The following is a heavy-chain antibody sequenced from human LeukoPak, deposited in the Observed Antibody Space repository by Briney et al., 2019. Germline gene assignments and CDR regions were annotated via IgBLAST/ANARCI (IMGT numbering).Heavy chain of an antibody. V-gene: IGHV1-18*01. J-gene: IGHJ4*02. CDR1: GYTFTSYG. D-gene: IGHD1-26*01. Sequence: GASVKVSCKASGYTFTSYGISWVRQAPGQGLEWMGWISAYNGNTNYAQKLQGRVTMTTDTSTSTAYMELRSLRSDDTAVYYCARDRAGWELTGNFDYWSQGTLVTVSS. CDR2: ISAYNGNT. CDR3: ARDRAGWELTGNFDY.